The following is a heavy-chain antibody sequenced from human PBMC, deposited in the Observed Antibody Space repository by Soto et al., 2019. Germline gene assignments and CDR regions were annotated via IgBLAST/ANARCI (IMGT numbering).Heavy chain of an antibody. CDR1: GGTFSSYA. D-gene: IGHD1-1*01. J-gene: IGHJ6*02. CDR2: IIPIFGTA. V-gene: IGHV1-69*13. CDR3: ARDSPPDCNDGVYYYYGMDV. Sequence: SVKVSCKASGGTFSSYAISWVRQAPGQGLEWMGGIIPIFGTANYAQKFQGRVTITADESTSTAYMELSGLRSEDTAVYYCARDSPPDCNDGVYYYYGMDVWGQGTTVTVSS.